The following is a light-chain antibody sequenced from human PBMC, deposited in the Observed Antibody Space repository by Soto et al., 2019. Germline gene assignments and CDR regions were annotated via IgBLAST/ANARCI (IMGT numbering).Light chain of an antibody. Sequence: EIVLTQSPGTLSLSPGERATLSCRASQSVSKSYLAWYQQKPGQAPRLLIYGASSRATGIPDRFSGSGSGTDFTLTISRLEPEDFAVYYCQQYGGSPPFTFGPGTKVDIK. CDR3: QQYGGSPPFT. CDR1: QSVSKSY. V-gene: IGKV3-20*01. CDR2: GAS. J-gene: IGKJ3*01.